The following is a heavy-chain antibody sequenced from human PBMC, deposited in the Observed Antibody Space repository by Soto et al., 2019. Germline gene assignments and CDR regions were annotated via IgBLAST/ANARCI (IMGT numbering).Heavy chain of an antibody. D-gene: IGHD3-10*01. V-gene: IGHV3-7*02. CDR2: INQVGSEQ. CDR1: VFTFISYW. Sequence: PGWSLRLSCAFSVFTFISYWMSWVRQAPGKGAEWVDQINQVGSEQFYVDSVKGRFTISRDTAKKSLYLQIPRLRADDTVLYHCASTPELPNWGQGTLVTVSS. CDR3: ASTPELPN. J-gene: IGHJ4*02.